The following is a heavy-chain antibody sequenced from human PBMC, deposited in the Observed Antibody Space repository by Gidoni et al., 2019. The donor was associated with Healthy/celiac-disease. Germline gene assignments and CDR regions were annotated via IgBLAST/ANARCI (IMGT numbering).Heavy chain of an antibody. V-gene: IGHV3-73*02. CDR3: TTSSGWFGRAFDI. D-gene: IGHD6-19*01. Sequence: EVQLVESGGGLVQPGGSLKLSCAASGFTFSGSAMHWVRQASGKGLEWVGRIRSKANSYATAYAASVKGRFTISRDDSKNTAYLQMNSLKTEDTAVYYCTTSSGWFGRAFDIWGQGTMVTVSS. CDR2: IRSKANSYAT. CDR1: GFTFSGSA. J-gene: IGHJ3*02.